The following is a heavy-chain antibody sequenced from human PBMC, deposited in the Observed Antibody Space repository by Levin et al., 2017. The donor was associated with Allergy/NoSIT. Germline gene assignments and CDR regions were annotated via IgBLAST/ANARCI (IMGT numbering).Heavy chain of an antibody. Sequence: PGGSLRLSCATSGFSFINYALTWVRQAPGKGLEWVSGIGDSGGTTYYADSVKGRFTISRDNSKNTLYLQMNSLRAEDTAMYYCAKDAYSSSSINWFDLWGQGTLVTVSS. J-gene: IGHJ5*02. V-gene: IGHV3-23*01. D-gene: IGHD6-6*01. CDR3: AKDAYSSSSINWFDL. CDR2: IGDSGGTT. CDR1: GFSFINYA.